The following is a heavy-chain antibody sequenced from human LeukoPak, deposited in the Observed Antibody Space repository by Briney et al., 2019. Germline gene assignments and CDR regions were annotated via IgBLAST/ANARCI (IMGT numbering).Heavy chain of an antibody. J-gene: IGHJ3*02. CDR1: GFTFRLYW. CDR3: ARRYFDWLLGAGGALDS. D-gene: IGHD3-9*01. Sequence: SLRLSCACSGFTFRLYWLLWVREAPGKGREWVANIKQNRSGKYYVDSVKGRFTISRDNAKHSVYLQMNSLRAEDTAVYYCARRYFDWLLGAGGALDSWGQGTMVTVSS. CDR2: IKQNRSGK. V-gene: IGHV3-7*01.